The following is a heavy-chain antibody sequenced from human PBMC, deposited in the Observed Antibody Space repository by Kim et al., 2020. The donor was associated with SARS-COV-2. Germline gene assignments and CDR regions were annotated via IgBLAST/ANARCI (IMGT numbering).Heavy chain of an antibody. Sequence: GGSLRLSCAASGFTFSSYYMSWIRQAPGKGLEWVSYISSSIGYTNYADSLKGRFTISRDNAKNTLYLQMNSLRADDTAVYYCARVSLASSCGYCFDYWD. CDR2: ISSSIGYT. CDR1: GFTFSSYY. V-gene: IGHV3-11*05. D-gene: IGHD6-13*01. J-gene: IGHJ4*01. CDR3: ARVSLASSCGYCFDY.